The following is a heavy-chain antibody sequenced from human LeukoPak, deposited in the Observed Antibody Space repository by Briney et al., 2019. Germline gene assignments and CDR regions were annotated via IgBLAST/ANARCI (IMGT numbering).Heavy chain of an antibody. CDR2: IRYDGSNK. D-gene: IGHD6-13*01. Sequence: GGSLRLSCAASGFTFSSYGMHWVRQAPGKGLEWVSFIRYDGSNKYYADSVKGRFTISRDNDKNSLYLQMNSLRAEDTAVYYCARVGYSSSWSPSDYWGQGALVTVSS. J-gene: IGHJ4*02. V-gene: IGHV3-30*02. CDR1: GFTFSSYG. CDR3: ARVGYSSSWSPSDY.